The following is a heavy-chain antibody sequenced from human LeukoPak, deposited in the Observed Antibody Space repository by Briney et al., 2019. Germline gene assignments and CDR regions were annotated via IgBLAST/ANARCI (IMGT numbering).Heavy chain of an antibody. CDR2: INAGNGNT. Sequence: RASVKVSCKASGYTFTSYAMHWVRQAPGQRLEWMGWINAGNGNTKYSQKFQGRVTITRDTSASTAYMELSSLRSEDTAVYYCARGEYPRPGYSSSWPDYWGQGTLVTVSS. D-gene: IGHD6-13*01. V-gene: IGHV1-3*01. CDR3: ARGEYPRPGYSSSWPDY. J-gene: IGHJ4*02. CDR1: GYTFTSYA.